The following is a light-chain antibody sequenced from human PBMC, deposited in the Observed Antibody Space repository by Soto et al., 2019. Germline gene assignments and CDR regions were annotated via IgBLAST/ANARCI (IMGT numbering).Light chain of an antibody. V-gene: IGKV3-11*01. CDR3: QHRSNWPPST. Sequence: EIVLTQSPATLSLSPGERATLSCRASQSVSSYLAWYQQKPGQAPRLLIYDASNRAAGIPARFSGRGSGKNFTLTISSLEPEDFAVYYCQHRSNWPPSTFGQGTKLEIK. J-gene: IGKJ2*01. CDR1: QSVSSY. CDR2: DAS.